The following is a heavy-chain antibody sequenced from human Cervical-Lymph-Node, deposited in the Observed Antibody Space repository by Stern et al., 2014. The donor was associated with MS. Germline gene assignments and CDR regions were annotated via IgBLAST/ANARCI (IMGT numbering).Heavy chain of an antibody. D-gene: IGHD1-1*01. CDR2: IYYSGAT. J-gene: IGHJ6*02. CDR3: ARELSGMYGMDV. Sequence: QVQLQESGPGLVKPSQTLSLTCTVSGGSINNGDYYWSSVRQHPGKGLEWLGYIYYSGATYYTPSLKGRLTISVDTSKRHFSLKLTSVTAADTAVYYCARELSGMYGMDVWGQGTTVTVSS. V-gene: IGHV4-31*03. CDR1: GGSINNGDYY.